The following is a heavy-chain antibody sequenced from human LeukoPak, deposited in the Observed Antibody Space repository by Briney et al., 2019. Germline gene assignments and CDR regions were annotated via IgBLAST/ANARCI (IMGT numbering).Heavy chain of an antibody. V-gene: IGHV3-74*01. Sequence: PGGSLRLSCAASGFTFSTYWMHWVRQAPGKGLVWVSRINSDCSSTSYADPVKGRFTISRDNAKNTLYLQMNSLRAEDTAVYYCPRYNWNSAPFDYWGQGTLVTVSS. CDR3: PRYNWNSAPFDY. CDR2: INSDCSST. CDR1: GFTFSTYW. D-gene: IGHD1-7*01. J-gene: IGHJ4*02.